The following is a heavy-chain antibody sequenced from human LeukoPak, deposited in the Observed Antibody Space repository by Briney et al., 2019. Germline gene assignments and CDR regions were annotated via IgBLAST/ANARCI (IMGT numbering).Heavy chain of an antibody. CDR2: ISGTGDST. D-gene: IGHD3-3*01. Sequence: GGSLRLSCAASGFTFSSYAMSWVRQAPGKGLEWVSAISGTGDSTYYADSVKGRFTISRDNSKNTLYLQMNSLRAEGTAVYYCAKDQSEWLYYYYYMDVWGKGTTVTVSS. CDR1: GFTFSSYA. CDR3: AKDQSEWLYYYYYMDV. V-gene: IGHV3-23*01. J-gene: IGHJ6*03.